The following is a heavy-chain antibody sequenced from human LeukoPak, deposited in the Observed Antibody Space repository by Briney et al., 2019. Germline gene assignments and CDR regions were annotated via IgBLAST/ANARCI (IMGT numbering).Heavy chain of an antibody. D-gene: IGHD5-18*01. CDR3: ARDLSGVTGYTYGRGIDY. Sequence: PGESLKISCKGSGYRFSTYWIGWVRQMPGKGLEWMGIIYPGDSDTRYSPSFQGQVTISADKSISTAYLQWSSLKASDTAMYYCARDLSGVTGYTYGRGIDYWGQGTLVTVSS. J-gene: IGHJ4*02. CDR1: GYRFSTYW. V-gene: IGHV5-51*01. CDR2: IYPGDSDT.